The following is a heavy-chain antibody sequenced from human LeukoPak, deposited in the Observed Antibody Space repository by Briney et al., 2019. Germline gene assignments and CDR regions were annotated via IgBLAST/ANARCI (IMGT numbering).Heavy chain of an antibody. Sequence: SETLSLTCTVSGGSISSYYWSWIRQPPGKGLEWIGYIYYSGSTNYNPSLKSRVTISVDTSKNQFSLKLSSVTAADTAVYYCARHLDYGMGDAFDIWGQGTMVTVSS. D-gene: IGHD4-17*01. CDR3: ARHLDYGMGDAFDI. J-gene: IGHJ3*02. CDR2: IYYSGST. CDR1: GGSISSYY. V-gene: IGHV4-59*08.